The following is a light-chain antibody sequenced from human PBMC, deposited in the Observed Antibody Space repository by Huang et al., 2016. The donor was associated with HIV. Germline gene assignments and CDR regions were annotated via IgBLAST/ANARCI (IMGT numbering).Light chain of an antibody. Sequence: EIVMTQSPATLSVSPGERATLSCRASQNITINLAWYQQKPGQAPRLLIFDASTRAAGGPARFSGGGSGTDFTLTISSLQSGDFAIYYCQQYNKLPPWTFGHGTKVEIK. CDR2: DAS. CDR3: QQYNKLPPWT. V-gene: IGKV3-15*01. CDR1: QNITIN. J-gene: IGKJ1*01.